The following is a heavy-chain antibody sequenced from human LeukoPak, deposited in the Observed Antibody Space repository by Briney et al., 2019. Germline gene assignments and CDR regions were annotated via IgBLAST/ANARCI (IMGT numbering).Heavy chain of an antibody. Sequence: SPSETLSLTCTVSGVSISSYYWSWMRQPPGKGLEWIRYIYYSGSTNYNPSLKSRVTISVDTSKNQFSLKLSSVTAADTAVYYCARDTTTVTTDWYFDLWGRGTLVTVSS. CDR3: ARDTTTVTTDWYFDL. CDR2: IYYSGST. D-gene: IGHD4-17*01. J-gene: IGHJ2*01. CDR1: GVSISSYY. V-gene: IGHV4-59*01.